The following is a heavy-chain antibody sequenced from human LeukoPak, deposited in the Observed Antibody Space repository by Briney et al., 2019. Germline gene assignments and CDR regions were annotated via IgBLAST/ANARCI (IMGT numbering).Heavy chain of an antibody. CDR1: GGSISSSSYY. CDR3: ARLEDYHYYFDY. Sequence: PSETLSLTCTVSGGSISSSSYYWGWIRQPPGKGLEWIGSIYYSGSTYYNPSLKSRVTISVDTSKNQFSLKLSSVTAADTAVYYCARLEDYHYYFDYWGQGTLVTVSS. CDR2: IYYSGST. V-gene: IGHV4-39*07. J-gene: IGHJ4*02. D-gene: IGHD3-16*01.